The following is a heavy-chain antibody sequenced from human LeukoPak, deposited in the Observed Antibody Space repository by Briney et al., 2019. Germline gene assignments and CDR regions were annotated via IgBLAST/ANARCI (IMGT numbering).Heavy chain of an antibody. D-gene: IGHD3-22*01. Sequence: SETLSLTCTVSGGSISSYYWSWIRQPAGKGLEWIGRIYTSGSTNYNPSLKSRVTMSVDTSKNQFSLKLSSVTAADTAVYYCARCQGPTYYYDSSGAKRSWFDPWGQGTLVTVSS. V-gene: IGHV4-4*07. CDR3: ARCQGPTYYYDSSGAKRSWFDP. CDR1: GGSISSYY. CDR2: IYTSGST. J-gene: IGHJ5*02.